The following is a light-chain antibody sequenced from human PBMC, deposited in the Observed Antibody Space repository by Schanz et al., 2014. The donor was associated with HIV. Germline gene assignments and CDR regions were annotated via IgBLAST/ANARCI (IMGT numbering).Light chain of an antibody. CDR3: AAWDDSLRGVV. CDR1: GS. Sequence: QSVLTQPPSVSGAPGQRVTISCTGSGSIHWYQQLPGTAPKLLIYDNINRPSGVPVRFSGSKSGTSASLAITGLQAEDEGDYYCAAWDDSLRGVVFGGGTKLTVL. CDR2: DNI. J-gene: IGLJ2*01. V-gene: IGLV1-40*01.